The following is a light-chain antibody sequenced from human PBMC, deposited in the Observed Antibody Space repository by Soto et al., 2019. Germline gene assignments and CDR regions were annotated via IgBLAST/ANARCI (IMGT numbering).Light chain of an antibody. CDR1: QGISNY. J-gene: IGKJ1*01. V-gene: IGKV1-27*01. Sequence: DILMTQSPSTLSASVGDRVTISCRASQGISNYLAWYQQKPGKVPKLLIYAASTLQAGVPSRFSGSGSGTDFTLTISSLQPEYVATYYCQKYNSAPRTFGQGTKVEIK. CDR2: AAS. CDR3: QKYNSAPRT.